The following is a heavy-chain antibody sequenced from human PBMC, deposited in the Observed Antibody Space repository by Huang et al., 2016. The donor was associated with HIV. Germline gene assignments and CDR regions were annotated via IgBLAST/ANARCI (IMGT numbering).Heavy chain of an antibody. D-gene: IGHD6-13*01. Sequence: QLQLQESGPGQVKPSETLSLTCTVSGDFISSTNYYWGWIRLSPGKGRGWVGSVYQSGSTNDHPSLKSRVPLYVDTARNQFSLRLNSVTAADTAVYYCASQHIGAAATWFWGRGTQVAVSS. CDR3: ASQHIGAAATWF. CDR2: VYQSGST. CDR1: GDFISSTNYY. J-gene: IGHJ4*02. V-gene: IGHV4-39*01.